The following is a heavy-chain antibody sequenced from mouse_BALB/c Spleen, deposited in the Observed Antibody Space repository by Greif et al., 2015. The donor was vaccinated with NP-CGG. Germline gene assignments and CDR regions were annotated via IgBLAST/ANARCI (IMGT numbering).Heavy chain of an antibody. CDR1: GFTFSDYY. Sequence: EVQGVESGGGLVKPGGSLKLSCAASGFTFSDYYMYWVRQTPEKRLEWVATISDGGSYTYYPDSVKGRFTISRDNAKNNLCLQMSSLKSEDTAMYYCARDRGNHAMDYWGQGTSVTVSS. CDR3: ARDRGNHAMDY. CDR2: ISDGGSYT. D-gene: IGHD2-1*01. J-gene: IGHJ4*01. V-gene: IGHV5-4*02.